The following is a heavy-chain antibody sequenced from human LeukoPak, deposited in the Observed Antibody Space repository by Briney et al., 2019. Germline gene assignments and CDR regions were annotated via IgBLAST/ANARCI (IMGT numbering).Heavy chain of an antibody. CDR2: ISSSSSYI. V-gene: IGHV3-21*01. D-gene: IGHD3-22*01. J-gene: IGHJ4*02. Sequence: NPGGSLRLSCAASGFTFSSYSMNWVRQAPGKGLEWVSSISSSSSYIYYADSVKGRFTISRDNAKNSLYLQMNSLRAEDTAVYYCARDQFDYYDSSGYDYWGQGTLVTVSS. CDR3: ARDQFDYYDSSGYDY. CDR1: GFTFSSYS.